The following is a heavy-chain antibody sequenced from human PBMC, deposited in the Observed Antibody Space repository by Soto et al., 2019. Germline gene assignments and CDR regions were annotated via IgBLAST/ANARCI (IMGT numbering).Heavy chain of an antibody. J-gene: IGHJ4*02. D-gene: IGHD4-17*01. CDR3: ARAIAGDYYFDY. V-gene: IGHV3-13*01. Sequence: PGGSLRLSCAASGFTFSSYDMHWVRQATGKGLEWVSAIGTAGDTYYPGSVKGRFTISRENAKNSLYLQMNSLRAGDTAVYYCARAIAGDYYFDYWGQGTLVTVSS. CDR1: GFTFSSYD. CDR2: IGTAGDT.